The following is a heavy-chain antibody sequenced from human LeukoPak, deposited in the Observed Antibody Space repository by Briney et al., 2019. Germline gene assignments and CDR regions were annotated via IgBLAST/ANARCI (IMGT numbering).Heavy chain of an antibody. CDR3: ARDLAVTTSAFDV. CDR1: GDSISSSHW. CDR2: IYHSGNT. J-gene: IGHJ3*01. D-gene: IGHD4-17*01. V-gene: IGHV4-4*02. Sequence: SETLSLTCAVSGDSISSSHWWSWVRQTPGRGLEWIGEIYHSGNTVYNPSFKSRVTMTVDKSKNQSSLKVTSVTAADTAVYFCARDLAVTTSAFDVWGQGRMVTVPS.